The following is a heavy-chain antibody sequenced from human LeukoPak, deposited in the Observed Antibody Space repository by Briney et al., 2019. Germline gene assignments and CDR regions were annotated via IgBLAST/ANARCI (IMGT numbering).Heavy chain of an antibody. CDR2: ISYNGSNK. CDR1: GFTFSSYG. V-gene: IGHV3-30*18. Sequence: PGGSLRLSCVASGFTFSSYGMHWVRQAPGKGLEWVAVISYNGSNKYYADSVKGRFTISRDNSKNTLYLQMNSLRAEDTAVYYCAKDRLVVVPAAMPKARGLFDYWGQGTLVTVSS. D-gene: IGHD2-2*01. CDR3: AKDRLVVVPAAMPKARGLFDY. J-gene: IGHJ4*02.